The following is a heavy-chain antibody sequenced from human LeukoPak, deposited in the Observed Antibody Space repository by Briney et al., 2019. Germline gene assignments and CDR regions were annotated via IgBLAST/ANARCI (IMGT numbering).Heavy chain of an antibody. Sequence: ASVKVSCKASGYTFTGYYMHWVRQAPGQGLEWMGWISAYNGNTNYAQKLQGRVTMTTDTSTSTAYMELRSLRSDDTAVYYCARLSSYGPFDYWGQGTLVTVSS. CDR1: GYTFTGYY. CDR3: ARLSSYGPFDY. J-gene: IGHJ4*02. V-gene: IGHV1-18*04. D-gene: IGHD5-18*01. CDR2: ISAYNGNT.